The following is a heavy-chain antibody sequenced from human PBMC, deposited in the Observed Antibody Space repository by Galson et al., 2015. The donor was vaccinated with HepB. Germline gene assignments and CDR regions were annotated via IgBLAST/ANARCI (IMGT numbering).Heavy chain of an antibody. D-gene: IGHD2-2*03. J-gene: IGHJ6*02. V-gene: IGHV3-30*02. CDR1: GFTFSSYG. CDR2: IRYDGSNK. Sequence: SLRLSCAASGFTFSSYGMHWVRQAPGKGLEWVAFIRYDGSNKYYADSVKGRFTISRDNSKNTLYLQMNSLRAEDTAVYYCAKLLDIVVVPAAKGLYYGMDVWGQGTTVTVSS. CDR3: AKLLDIVVVPAAKGLYYGMDV.